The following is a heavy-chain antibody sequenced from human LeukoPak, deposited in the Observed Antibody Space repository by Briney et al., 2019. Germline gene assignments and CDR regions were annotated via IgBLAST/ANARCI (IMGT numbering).Heavy chain of an antibody. CDR3: AKDRPDSYYYDSSGYYFDY. CDR2: ISYDGSNK. CDR1: GFTFSSYG. V-gene: IGHV3-30*18. D-gene: IGHD3-22*01. J-gene: IGHJ4*02. Sequence: GGSPRLSCAASGFTFSSYGMHWVRQAPGKGLEWVAVISYDGSNKYYADSVKGRFTISRDNSKNTLYLQMNSLRAEDTAVYYCAKDRPDSYYYDSSGYYFDYWGQGTLVTVSS.